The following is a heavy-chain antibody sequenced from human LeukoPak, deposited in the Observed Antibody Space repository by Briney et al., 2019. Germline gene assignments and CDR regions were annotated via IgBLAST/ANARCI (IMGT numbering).Heavy chain of an antibody. CDR2: IIPIFGTA. D-gene: IGHD1-26*01. J-gene: IGHJ4*02. Sequence: ASVKVSCKASGGTFSSYAISWVRQAPGQGLEWMGGIIPIFGTANYAQKFQGRVTITTDESTSTAYMELSSLRSEDTAVYYCARVPPYSGSLLLHWGQGTLVTVSS. CDR3: ARVPPYSGSLLLH. V-gene: IGHV1-69*05. CDR1: GGTFSSYA.